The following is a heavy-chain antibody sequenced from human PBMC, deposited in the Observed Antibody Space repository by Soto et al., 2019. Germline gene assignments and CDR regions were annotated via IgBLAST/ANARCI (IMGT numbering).Heavy chain of an antibody. CDR3: ARTSTIFGVTTIPINYYYGMDV. V-gene: IGHV1-8*01. CDR1: GYTFTSYD. D-gene: IGHD3-3*01. Sequence: ASVKVSCKASGYTFTSYDINWVRQATGQGLEWMGWMNPNSGNAGYAQKFQGRVTMTRNTSISTAYMELSSLRSEDTAVYYCARTSTIFGVTTIPINYYYGMDVWGQGTTVTVSS. CDR2: MNPNSGNA. J-gene: IGHJ6*02.